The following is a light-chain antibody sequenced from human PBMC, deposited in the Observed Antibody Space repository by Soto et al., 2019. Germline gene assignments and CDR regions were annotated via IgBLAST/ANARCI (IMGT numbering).Light chain of an antibody. Sequence: QSALTQPPSASGSPGQSVTISCTGTSSDVGSYDYVSWYQQHPGKAPKLMIYEVSKRPSGVPDRFSGSKSGNTASLTVSGLQAEDEAHYYCSSYAGSNNFVFGTGTKVTVL. CDR3: SSYAGSNNFV. V-gene: IGLV2-8*01. CDR1: SSDVGSYDY. J-gene: IGLJ1*01. CDR2: EVS.